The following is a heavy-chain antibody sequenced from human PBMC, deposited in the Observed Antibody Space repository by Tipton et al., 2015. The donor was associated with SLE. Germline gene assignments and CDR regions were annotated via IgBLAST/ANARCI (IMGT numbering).Heavy chain of an antibody. Sequence: TLSLTCTVSGGSISTGGYYWSWIRQHPGKGLEWIGYIYNSGGTDYNPSLKSRVTISLGTSKNQLSLKLTSVAAADTAVYFCASRGGGGSHFDYWGQGTLVSVSS. CDR2: IYNSGGT. V-gene: IGHV4-31*03. J-gene: IGHJ4*02. D-gene: IGHD3-16*01. CDR3: ASRGGGGSHFDY. CDR1: GGSISTGGYY.